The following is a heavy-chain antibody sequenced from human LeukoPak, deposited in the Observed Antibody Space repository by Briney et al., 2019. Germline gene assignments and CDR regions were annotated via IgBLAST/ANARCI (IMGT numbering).Heavy chain of an antibody. CDR2: IYNTGNT. J-gene: IGHJ4*02. CDR1: GGSISSYY. Sequence: SETLSLTCTVSGGSISSYYWSWIRQPPGKGLEWIGSIYNTGNTNYNPSLKSRVTISVDTSKNQFSLKLSSVTAADTAVYYCARDKAALGTLDWGQGTLVIVSS. V-gene: IGHV4-59*01. D-gene: IGHD6-13*01. CDR3: ARDKAALGTLD.